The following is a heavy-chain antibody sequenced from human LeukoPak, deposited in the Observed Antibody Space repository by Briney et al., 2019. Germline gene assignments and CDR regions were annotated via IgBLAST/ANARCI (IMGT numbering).Heavy chain of an antibody. Sequence: ASVKVSCKASGGTFSSYAISWVRQAPGQGLEWMGMIYPRDGSTSYAQKFQGRVTVTRDTSTSTVHMELSGLRSEDTAVYYCARDQEGFDYWGQGTLVTVSS. CDR1: GGTFSSYA. CDR2: IYPRDGST. V-gene: IGHV1-46*01. J-gene: IGHJ4*02. CDR3: ARDQEGFDY.